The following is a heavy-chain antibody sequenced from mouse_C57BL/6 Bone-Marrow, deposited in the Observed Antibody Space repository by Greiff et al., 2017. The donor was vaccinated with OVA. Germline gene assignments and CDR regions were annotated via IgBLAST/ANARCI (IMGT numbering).Heavy chain of an antibody. CDR2: SRNKANDYTT. D-gene: IGHD1-1*01. CDR1: GFTFSDFY. Sequence: EVKLVESGGGLVQSVRSLRLSCATSGFTFSDFYMEWVRQAPGKGLEWIAASRNKANDYTTEYSASVKGRFIVSRDTSQSILYLQMNALRAEDTAIYYCARDAYYGSSPYWYFDVWGTGTTVTVSS. J-gene: IGHJ1*03. CDR3: ARDAYYGSSPYWYFDV. V-gene: IGHV7-1*01.